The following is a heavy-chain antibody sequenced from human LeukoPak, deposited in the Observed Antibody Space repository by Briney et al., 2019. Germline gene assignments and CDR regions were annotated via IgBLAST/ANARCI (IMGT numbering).Heavy chain of an antibody. J-gene: IGHJ3*02. V-gene: IGHV3-7*01. Sequence: PGGSLRLSCAASRFTFSNYWMSWVRQAPGKGLEWVASIKSDGSGKFYVDSVKDRCTISRDNARNSLYLQMNRLRAEDTAVYYCARDADLGTTITGGFDIWGQGTKVTVSS. D-gene: IGHD5-24*01. CDR3: ARDADLGTTITGGFDI. CDR2: IKSDGSGK. CDR1: RFTFSNYW.